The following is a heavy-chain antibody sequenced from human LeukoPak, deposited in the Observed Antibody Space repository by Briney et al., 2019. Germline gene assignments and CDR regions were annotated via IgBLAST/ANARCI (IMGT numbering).Heavy chain of an antibody. J-gene: IGHJ4*02. V-gene: IGHV1-46*01. CDR1: GYTFTSYY. D-gene: IGHD3-22*01. CDR3: ARDGYYYDSSGYYRVPDDDY. Sequence: ASVKVSCKASGYTFTSYYMHWVRQAPGQGLEWMGIINPSGGSTSYAQKFQGRVTMTRDTSTSTVYMELSSLRSEDTAVYYCARDGYYYDSSGYYRVPDDDYWGQGTLVTVSS. CDR2: INPSGGST.